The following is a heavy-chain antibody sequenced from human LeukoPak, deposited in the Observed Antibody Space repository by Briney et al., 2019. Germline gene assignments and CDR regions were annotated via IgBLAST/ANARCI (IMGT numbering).Heavy chain of an antibody. D-gene: IGHD6-13*01. J-gene: IGHJ4*02. V-gene: IGHV1-18*01. Sequence: ASVKVSCKASGYTFTSYDISWVRQAPGQRLEWMGWISAYNGDTNSAQKLQGRVTMTTDTSTSTAYMDLRSLTSDDTAVYYCARDRLLDSSRVFDYWGQGTLVTVSS. CDR2: ISAYNGDT. CDR3: ARDRLLDSSRVFDY. CDR1: GYTFTSYD.